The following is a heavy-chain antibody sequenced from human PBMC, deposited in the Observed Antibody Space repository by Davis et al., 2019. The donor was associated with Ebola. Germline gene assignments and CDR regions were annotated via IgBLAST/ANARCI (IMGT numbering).Heavy chain of an antibody. Sequence: PGGSLRLSCAASGFTFSSYAMTWVRQAPGKGLEWVSTISGSGGSTYYAYSVKGRFAISRDNSKNTLYLQMNSLRAEDTAIYYCAKVDDYSNNNTLYYYYSMDVWGQGTTVTVSS. CDR3: AKVDDYSNNNTLYYYYSMDV. CDR1: GFTFSSYA. D-gene: IGHD4-11*01. V-gene: IGHV3-23*01. J-gene: IGHJ6*02. CDR2: ISGSGGST.